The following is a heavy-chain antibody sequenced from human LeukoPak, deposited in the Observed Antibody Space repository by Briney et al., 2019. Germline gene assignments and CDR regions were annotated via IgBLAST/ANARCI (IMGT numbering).Heavy chain of an antibody. CDR1: GYSFTSYW. CDR3: ARYGYSSGWYFDY. D-gene: IGHD6-19*01. CDR2: FYPGDSDT. V-gene: IGHV5-51*01. J-gene: IGHJ4*02. Sequence: GESLKISCKGSGYSFTSYWIGWVRQMPGKGLEWMGIFYPGDSDTRYSPSFQGQVTISADKSISTAYLQWSSLKASDTAMYYCARYGYSSGWYFDYWGQGTLVTVSS.